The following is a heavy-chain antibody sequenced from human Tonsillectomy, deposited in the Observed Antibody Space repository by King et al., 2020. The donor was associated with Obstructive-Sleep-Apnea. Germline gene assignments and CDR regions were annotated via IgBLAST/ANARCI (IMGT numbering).Heavy chain of an antibody. V-gene: IGHV1-2*02. CDR1: GYTFTDYY. D-gene: IGHD3-10*01. CDR2: INPNSGGT. CDR3: AKDRPPAYGSGSKNWFDP. Sequence: HVQLVESGAEVKKPGASVKVSCRASGYTFTDYYMHWVRQAPGQGLEWMGWINPNSGGTNYAQKFQGRVTMTRDTSISTAYMELSRLTSDDTAVYYCAKDRPPAYGSGSKNWFDPWGQGTLVTVSS. J-gene: IGHJ5*02.